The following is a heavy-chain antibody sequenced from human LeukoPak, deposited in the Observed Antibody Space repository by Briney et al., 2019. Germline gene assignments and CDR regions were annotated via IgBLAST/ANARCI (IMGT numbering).Heavy chain of an antibody. Sequence: GASVKVSCKASGGTFSSYTFSWVRQAPGQGLEWMGGIIPFFRSANYGQRFQGRVTITADESTTTAYMELSGLRSEDTAVYFCASEARPHYQGSGNYYDPRADRFYSTMDVWGQGTTVTVSS. D-gene: IGHD3-10*01. CDR1: GGTFSSYT. V-gene: IGHV1-69*13. J-gene: IGHJ6*02. CDR2: IIPFFRSA. CDR3: ASEARPHYQGSGNYYDPRADRFYSTMDV.